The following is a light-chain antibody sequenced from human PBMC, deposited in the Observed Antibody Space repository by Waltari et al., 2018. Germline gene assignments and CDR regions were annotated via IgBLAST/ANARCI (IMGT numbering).Light chain of an antibody. Sequence: SYDLTQPPSVSVSPGQKARNACSGDVWSQKYGSWDQQKPVQAPKVVIYEDSESPSGIPDRFSGSSSGTVVTLIIIEVQAEDEADYYCQSADSSGTYFFGGGTKLTVL. V-gene: IGLV3-25*03. CDR1: VWSQKY. J-gene: IGLJ2*01. CDR3: QSADSSGTYF. CDR2: EDS.